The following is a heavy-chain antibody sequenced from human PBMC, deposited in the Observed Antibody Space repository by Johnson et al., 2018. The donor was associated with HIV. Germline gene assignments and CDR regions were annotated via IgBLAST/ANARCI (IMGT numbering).Heavy chain of an antibody. CDR2: ISHDGTNN. V-gene: IGHV3-30*18. CDR3: AKETRDSRSAFDI. Sequence: QVQLVESGGGVVQPGGSLRLSCAASGFTFSIYDIHWVRQAPGKGLEWVAMISHDGTNNFYADFVKGRFTISRDTSKKSVFLQMNSLRPEDTAVYYCAKETRDSRSAFDIWGQGTLVTVSS. D-gene: IGHD4-11*01. J-gene: IGHJ3*02. CDR1: GFTFSIYD.